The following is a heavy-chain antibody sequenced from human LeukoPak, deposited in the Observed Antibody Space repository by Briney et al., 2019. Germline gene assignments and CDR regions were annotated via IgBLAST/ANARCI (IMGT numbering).Heavy chain of an antibody. D-gene: IGHD6-6*01. Sequence: GGSLRLCCAVSGFTFSSYSMTWVRQAPGKGLEWVSYISSTSSTVYYADSVKGRFTISRDNVKNSLYLQMNSLRAEDTAVYYCARGRDSSSSYPGYWGQGTLVTVSS. J-gene: IGHJ4*02. CDR1: GFTFSSYS. V-gene: IGHV3-48*01. CDR2: ISSTSSTV. CDR3: ARGRDSSSSYPGY.